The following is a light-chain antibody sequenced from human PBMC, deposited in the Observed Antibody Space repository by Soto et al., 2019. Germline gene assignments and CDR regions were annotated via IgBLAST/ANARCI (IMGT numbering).Light chain of an antibody. CDR3: SSYTSSSTV. J-gene: IGLJ2*01. Sequence: QSALTRPASVSGSPGQSITISCTGTSSDVGGYNYVSWYQQHPGKAPKLMIYEVSNRPSGVSNRFSGSKSGNTASLTISGLQAEDEADYYCSSYTSSSTVFGGGTQLTVL. CDR2: EVS. CDR1: SSDVGGYNY. V-gene: IGLV2-14*01.